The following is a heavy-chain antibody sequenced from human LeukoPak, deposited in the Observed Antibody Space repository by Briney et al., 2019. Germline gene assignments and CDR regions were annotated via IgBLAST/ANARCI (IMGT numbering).Heavy chain of an antibody. V-gene: IGHV3-23*01. CDR1: GFTFSNYG. CDR2: ISGSGGRT. CDR3: AKDDGGSYYIYYYYMDV. D-gene: IGHD1-26*01. Sequence: GGSLRLSCAASGFTFSNYGMSWVRQAPGQGLEWVSAISGSGGRTYHADSVKGRFTTSGDNSKNTLYLQMNSLRAEDTAVYYCAKDDGGSYYIYYYYMDVWGKGTTVTISS. J-gene: IGHJ6*03.